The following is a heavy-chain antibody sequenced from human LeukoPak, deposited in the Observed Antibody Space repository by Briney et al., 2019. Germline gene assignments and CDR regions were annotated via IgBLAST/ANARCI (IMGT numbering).Heavy chain of an antibody. CDR2: INPNSGGT. J-gene: IGHJ4*02. V-gene: IGHV1-2*02. D-gene: IGHD5-12*01. CDR1: GYTFTGYY. CDR3: VRGIGLGNSGYDYFDY. Sequence: ASVKVSCKASGYTFTGYYTHWVRQAPGQGLEWMGWINPNSGGTNYAQKFQGRVTMTRDTSISTAYMELSRLTSDDTAVYYCVRGIGLGNSGYDYFDYWGQGTLVTVSS.